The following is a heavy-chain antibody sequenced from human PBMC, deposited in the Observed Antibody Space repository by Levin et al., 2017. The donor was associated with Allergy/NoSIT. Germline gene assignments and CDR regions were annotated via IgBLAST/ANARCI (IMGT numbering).Heavy chain of an antibody. CDR2: ISGSGGST. Sequence: RPGGSLRLSCAASGFTFSSYAMSWVRQAPGKGLEWVSAISGSGGSTYYADSVKGRFTISRDNSKNTLYLQMNSLRAEDTAVYYCAKRGILTGYGYFDYWGQGTLVTVSS. V-gene: IGHV3-23*01. CDR1: GFTFSSYA. CDR3: AKRGILTGYGYFDY. J-gene: IGHJ4*02. D-gene: IGHD3-9*01.